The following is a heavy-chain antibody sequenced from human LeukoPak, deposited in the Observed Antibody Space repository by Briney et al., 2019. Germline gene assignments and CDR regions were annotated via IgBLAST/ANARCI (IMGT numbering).Heavy chain of an antibody. CDR3: AKDWLGGSGSYYNVLGQGKRRTYYFDY. D-gene: IGHD3-10*01. Sequence: GGSLRLSCATSGFSFSDFDMQWVRQAPGQGLEWVAFIRSDGSNTYYGDSVKGRFTISRDNSKNTLYLQMNSLRAEDTAVYYCAKDWLGGSGSYYNVLGQGKRRTYYFDYWGQGTLVTVSS. CDR2: IRSDGSNT. CDR1: GFSFSDFD. V-gene: IGHV3-30*02. J-gene: IGHJ4*02.